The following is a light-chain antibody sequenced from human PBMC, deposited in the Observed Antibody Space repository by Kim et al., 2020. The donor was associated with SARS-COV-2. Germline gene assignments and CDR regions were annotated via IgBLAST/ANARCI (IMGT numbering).Light chain of an antibody. V-gene: IGKV3-15*01. J-gene: IGKJ2*01. CDR2: DAS. CDR3: QQYTNWPPYT. Sequence: VSPGERAPLSCRASQSITRNLAWYQQKPGQAPRLLMYDASTRATGIPARFSGSGSGTEFTLTISSLQSEDFAVYYCQQYTNWPPYTFGQGTKLEI. CDR1: QSITRN.